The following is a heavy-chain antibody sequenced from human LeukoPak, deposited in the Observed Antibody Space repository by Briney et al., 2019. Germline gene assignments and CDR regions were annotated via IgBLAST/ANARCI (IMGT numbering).Heavy chain of an antibody. D-gene: IGHD3-10*01. J-gene: IGHJ4*02. CDR3: ARVGSLLWFGESPPH. V-gene: IGHV1-2*02. CDR1: GYTFTSYG. CDR2: INPNSGGT. Sequence: GASVKVSCKASGYTFTSYGISWVRQAPGQGLEWMGWINPNSGGTNYAQKLQGRVTMTRDTSISTAYMEPSRLRSDDTAVYYCARVGSLLWFGESPPHWGQGTLVTVSS.